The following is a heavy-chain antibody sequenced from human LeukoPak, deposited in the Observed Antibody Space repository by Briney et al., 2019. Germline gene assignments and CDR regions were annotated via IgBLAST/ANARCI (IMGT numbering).Heavy chain of an antibody. Sequence: SQTLSLTCTVSGGSISSGSYYWSWIRQPAGKGLEWIGNTYHSDYTNYNPSLKSRATISVDKSKNQLSLKVTSVTAADTAMYYCARDSKSTADAFDIWGQGTMVTVSS. CDR3: ARDSKSTADAFDI. D-gene: IGHD5/OR15-5a*01. V-gene: IGHV4-61*09. CDR1: GGSISSGSYY. J-gene: IGHJ3*02. CDR2: TYHSDYT.